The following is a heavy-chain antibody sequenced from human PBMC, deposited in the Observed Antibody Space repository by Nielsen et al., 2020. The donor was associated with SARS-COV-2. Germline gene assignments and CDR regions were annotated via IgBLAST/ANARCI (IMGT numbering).Heavy chain of an antibody. Sequence: SETLSLTCAVYGGSFSGYYWSWFRQPPGKGLEWIGEINHSGSTNYNPSLKSRVTISVDTSKNQFSLKLSSVTAADTAVYYCARGFRVTGFDYWGQGTLVTVSS. D-gene: IGHD1-14*01. CDR3: ARGFRVTGFDY. CDR1: GGSFSGYY. J-gene: IGHJ4*02. V-gene: IGHV4-34*01. CDR2: INHSGST.